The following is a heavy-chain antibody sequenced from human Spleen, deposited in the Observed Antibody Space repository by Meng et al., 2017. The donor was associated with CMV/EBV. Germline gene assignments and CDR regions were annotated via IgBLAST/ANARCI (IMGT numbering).Heavy chain of an antibody. J-gene: IGHJ4*02. CDR3: AKVGLPLVPTYHFDS. V-gene: IGHV3-15*01. D-gene: IGHD3-9*01. CDR1: GFNFNNAW. Sequence: GESLKISCAASGFNFNNAWMSWVRQAPGKGLEWVGRIKRETDGGTTDYAAPVKGRFTISRDDSKNMVYLQMNSLRAEDTAVYYCAKVGLPLVPTYHFDSWGQGTLVTVSS. CDR2: IKRETDGGTT.